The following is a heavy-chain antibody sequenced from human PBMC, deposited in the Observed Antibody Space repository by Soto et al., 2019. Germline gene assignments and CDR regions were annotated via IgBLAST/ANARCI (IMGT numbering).Heavy chain of an antibody. Sequence: PSETLSLTCTVSGGSISGYYWSWIRQPPGKGLEWIGYMYNTGSTVYNPSFKSRVTISVDTPKNQLSLKLNSVTAADTAVYYCARVAADIASWLDPWGQGTLVTV. V-gene: IGHV4-59*01. CDR2: MYNTGST. J-gene: IGHJ5*02. CDR3: ARVAADIASWLDP. D-gene: IGHD5-12*01. CDR1: GGSISGYY.